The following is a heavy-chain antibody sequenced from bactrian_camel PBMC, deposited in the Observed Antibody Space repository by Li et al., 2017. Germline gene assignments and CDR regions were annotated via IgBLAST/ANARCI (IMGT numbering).Heavy chain of an antibody. Sequence: HVQLVESGGGSVQAGGSLNLSCVASGSTFDVGCMAWFRQAPGKEREGVARISPVGSTFYSNSVKGRFTIARDNAKYTVSLQMNSLKPEDTAMYYCAADTTGGWPPYEYDYWGQGTQVTVS. CDR2: ISPVGST. D-gene: IGHD7*01. V-gene: IGHV3S60*01. J-gene: IGHJ4*01. CDR3: AADTTGGWPPYEYDY. CDR1: GSTFDVGC.